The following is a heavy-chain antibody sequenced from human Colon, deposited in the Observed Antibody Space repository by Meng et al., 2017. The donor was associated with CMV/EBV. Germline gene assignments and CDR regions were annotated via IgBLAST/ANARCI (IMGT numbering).Heavy chain of an antibody. Sequence: SETLSLTCTVSGGAIRDSTYYWVWIRQPPGKGLEWIGSMYYSGSTNYNPSLKSRVTISADTSKNQFSLKVRSVTAADTAVFYCARGPRLVSTTYYFDYWGQGTLVTVSS. CDR2: MYYSGST. CDR1: GGAIRDSTYY. CDR3: ARGPRLVSTTYYFDY. D-gene: IGHD5/OR15-5a*01. V-gene: IGHV4-39*07. J-gene: IGHJ4*02.